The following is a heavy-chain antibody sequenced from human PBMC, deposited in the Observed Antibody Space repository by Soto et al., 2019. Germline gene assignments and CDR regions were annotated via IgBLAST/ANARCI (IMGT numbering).Heavy chain of an antibody. CDR3: ARVRDYSSGWFDY. Sequence: ASLKVSCKASGGTFSSYTISWVRQAPGQGLEWMGRIIPILGIANYAQKFQGRVTITADKSTSTAYMELSSLRSEDTAVYYCARVRDYSSGWFDYWGQGALVTVSS. D-gene: IGHD6-19*01. CDR2: IIPILGIA. CDR1: GGTFSSYT. J-gene: IGHJ5*01. V-gene: IGHV1-69*02.